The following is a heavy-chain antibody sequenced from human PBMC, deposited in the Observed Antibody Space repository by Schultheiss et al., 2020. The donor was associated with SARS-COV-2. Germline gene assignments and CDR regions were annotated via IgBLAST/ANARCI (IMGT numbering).Heavy chain of an antibody. V-gene: IGHV3-53*01. CDR1: GFTFSSYS. J-gene: IGHJ4*02. Sequence: GGSLRLSCAASGFTFSSYSMNWVRQAPGKGLEWVSVIYSGGSTYYADSVKGRFTISRDNSKNTLYLQMNSLRAEDTAVYYCARIYSYRSDWGQGTLVTVSS. D-gene: IGHD5-18*01. CDR2: IYSGGST. CDR3: ARIYSYRSD.